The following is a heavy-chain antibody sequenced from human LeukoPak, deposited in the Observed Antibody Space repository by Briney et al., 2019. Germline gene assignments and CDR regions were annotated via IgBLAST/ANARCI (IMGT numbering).Heavy chain of an antibody. D-gene: IGHD4-17*01. CDR1: GYTFISYG. Sequence: GASVKVSCKASGYTFISYGISWVRQAPGQGLEWMGWINTYNGNTNYAQKLQGRVTVTRDTSTNTAYMDLRSLTLDDTALYFCARDGDIDAFDIWGQGTMVTVSS. CDR3: ARDGDIDAFDI. J-gene: IGHJ3*02. CDR2: INTYNGNT. V-gene: IGHV1-18*01.